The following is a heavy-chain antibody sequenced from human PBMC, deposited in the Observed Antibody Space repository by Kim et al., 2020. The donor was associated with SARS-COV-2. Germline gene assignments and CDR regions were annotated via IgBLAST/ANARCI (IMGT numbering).Heavy chain of an antibody. CDR3: ARDRTYIVVVPAASGGWFDP. J-gene: IGHJ5*02. CDR2: IYTSGST. Sequence: SETLSLTCTVSGGSISSYYWSWIRQPAGKGLEWIGRIYTSGSTNYNPSLKSRVTMSVDTSKNQFSLKLSSVTAADTAVYYCARDRTYIVVVPAASGGWFDPWGQGTLVTVSS. CDR1: GGSISSYY. V-gene: IGHV4-4*07. D-gene: IGHD2-2*01.